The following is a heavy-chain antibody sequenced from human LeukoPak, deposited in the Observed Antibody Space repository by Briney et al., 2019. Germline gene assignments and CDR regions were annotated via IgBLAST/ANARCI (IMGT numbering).Heavy chain of an antibody. CDR2: IDRDGSRI. CDR3: ARESPGYGQLDY. D-gene: IGHD5-18*01. J-gene: IGHJ4*02. V-gene: IGHV3-74*01. CDR1: GFTFSSYW. Sequence: GGSLRLSCAVSGFTFSSYWMHWVRQAPGKGLVWVSRIDRDGSRINYADSVKGRFTISRDNGKNTLYLQMNSLRAEDTAVYYCARESPGYGQLDYWGQGTLVTVSS.